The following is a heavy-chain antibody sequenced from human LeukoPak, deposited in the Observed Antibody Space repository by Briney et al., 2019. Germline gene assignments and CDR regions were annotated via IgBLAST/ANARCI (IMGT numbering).Heavy chain of an antibody. Sequence: GGSLRLSCAASGFTFSSYGMHWVRQAPGKGLEWVAFIRYDGSNKYYADSVKGRFTISRDNAKNSLYLQMNSLRAEDTAVYYCAREEGGFTFGGVIANAFDIWGQGTMVTVSS. D-gene: IGHD3-16*02. CDR2: IRYDGSNK. V-gene: IGHV3-30*02. CDR3: AREEGGFTFGGVIANAFDI. J-gene: IGHJ3*02. CDR1: GFTFSSYG.